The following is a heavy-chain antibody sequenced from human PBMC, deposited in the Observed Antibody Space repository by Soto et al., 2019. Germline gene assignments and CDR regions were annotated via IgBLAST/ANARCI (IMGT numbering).Heavy chain of an antibody. J-gene: IGHJ4*02. CDR2: ISRDGGTK. CDR1: GFTVSTYG. CDR3: TGEVASGY. V-gene: IGHV3-30*03. D-gene: IGHD2-8*02. Sequence: GGSLRLSCAVSGFTVSTYGMHWVRQAPGKGLEWVAVISRDGGTKYYADSVKGRFTISRDNSRNTLFPEMNSLRGDDMAVYYCTGEVASGYWGQGTLVTVSS.